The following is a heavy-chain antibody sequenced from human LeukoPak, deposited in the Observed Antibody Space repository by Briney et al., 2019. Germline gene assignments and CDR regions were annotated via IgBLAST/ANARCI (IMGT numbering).Heavy chain of an antibody. V-gene: IGHV4-59*01. CDR1: GGSISSYY. Sequence: SETLSLTCTVSGGSISSYYWSWIRQPPGKGLEWIGYIYYSGSTNYNPSLKSRVTISVDTSKNQFSLKLSSVTAADTAVYYCARAPSPRAHSDYWGQGTLVTVSS. D-gene: IGHD2-21*01. J-gene: IGHJ4*02. CDR2: IYYSGST. CDR3: ARAPSPRAHSDY.